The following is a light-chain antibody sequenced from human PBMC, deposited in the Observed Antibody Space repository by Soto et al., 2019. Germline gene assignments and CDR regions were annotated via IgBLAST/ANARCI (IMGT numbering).Light chain of an antibody. Sequence: DIKMTQSPSTLSASVGDRVTITCRASQSISDLLAWYQQKPGKAPKLLIYEASSLKSGVPSRFSGSGSGTEYTLTISSLQPDDFATYYCQQYNGYWTFGQGTKVEIK. CDR3: QQYNGYWT. J-gene: IGKJ1*01. CDR1: QSISDL. V-gene: IGKV1-5*03. CDR2: EAS.